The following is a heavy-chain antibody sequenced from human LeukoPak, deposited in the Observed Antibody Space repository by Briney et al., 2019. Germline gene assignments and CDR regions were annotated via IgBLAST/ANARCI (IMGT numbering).Heavy chain of an antibody. CDR1: GGSFSGYY. CDR2: INHSGST. V-gene: IGHV4-34*01. D-gene: IGHD3-10*01. Sequence: SETLSLTCAVYGGSFSGYYWSWIRQPPGKGLEWIGEINHSGSTNYNPSLKSRVTISVDTSKNQFSLTLSSVTAADTAVYYCARRRSYYYGSGSSWFDPWGQGTLVTVSS. J-gene: IGHJ5*02. CDR3: ARRRSYYYGSGSSWFDP.